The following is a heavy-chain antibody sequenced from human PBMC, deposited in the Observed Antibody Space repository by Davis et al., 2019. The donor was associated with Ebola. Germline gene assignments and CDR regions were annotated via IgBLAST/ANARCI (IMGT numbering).Heavy chain of an antibody. J-gene: IGHJ4*02. CDR1: AFTFRNYN. Sequence: PGGSLRLSCAASAFTFRNYNMNWVRQAPGKGLEWVASISGSGTYTYYADSVKGRFTISRDNAKNSLSLQLNSLRAEDTAVYYCAKSIVGTFGFDYWGQGTLVTVSS. D-gene: IGHD3-16*01. CDR2: ISGSGTYT. CDR3: AKSIVGTFGFDY. V-gene: IGHV3-21*06.